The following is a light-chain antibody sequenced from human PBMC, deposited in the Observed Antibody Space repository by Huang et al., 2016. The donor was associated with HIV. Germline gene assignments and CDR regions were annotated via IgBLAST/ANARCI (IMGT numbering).Light chain of an antibody. CDR2: LAS. CDR3: LQHYNYPRT. V-gene: IGKV1-6*01. J-gene: IGKJ1*01. CDR1: QGIRND. Sequence: IQMTQSPLSLSASVGDTVTITRRASQGIRNDLGWYQQKPGKAPQLLIYLASSLQSGVPTRFSGSGSGTDVSLPISGLQPEDFATYYCLQHYNYPRTFGQGTKVEI.